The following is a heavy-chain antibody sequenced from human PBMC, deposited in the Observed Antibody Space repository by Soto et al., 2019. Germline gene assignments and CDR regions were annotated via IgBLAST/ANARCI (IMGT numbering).Heavy chain of an antibody. CDR2: IWYDGSNK. V-gene: IGHV3-33*01. J-gene: IGHJ5*02. CDR1: GFTFSSYG. Sequence: QVQLVESGGGVVQPGRSLRLSCAASGFTFSSYGMHWVRQAPGKGLEWVAVIWYDGSNKYYADSVKGRFTISRDNSKNTLYLQMNSLRAEDTAVYYCARGESVMSYYDILTGYYTWGQGTLVTVSS. CDR3: ARGESVMSYYDILTGYYT. D-gene: IGHD3-9*01.